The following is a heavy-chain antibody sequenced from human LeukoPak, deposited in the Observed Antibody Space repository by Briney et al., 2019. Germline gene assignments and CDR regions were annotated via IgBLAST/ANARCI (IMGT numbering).Heavy chain of an antibody. V-gene: IGHV3-30-3*01. CDR1: GFTFSSYA. J-gene: IGHJ4*02. Sequence: GGSLRLSCAASGFTFSSYAMHWVRQAPGKGLEWVAVISYDESNKYYADSVKGRFTISRDNSKNTLYLQMNSLRAEDTAVYYCAGVVPAAVPSVGFDYWGQGTLVTVSS. D-gene: IGHD2-2*01. CDR3: AGVVPAAVPSVGFDY. CDR2: ISYDESNK.